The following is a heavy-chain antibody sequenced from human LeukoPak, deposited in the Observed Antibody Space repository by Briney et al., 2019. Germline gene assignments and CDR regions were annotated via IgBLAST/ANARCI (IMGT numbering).Heavy chain of an antibody. D-gene: IGHD3-10*01. V-gene: IGHV4-30-2*01. CDR1: GGSISSGGYA. J-gene: IGHJ6*02. CDR3: ARDSMVRGVTPYYYGMDV. Sequence: SETLSLTCAVSGGSISSGGYAWSWIRQPPGKGLEWIGYLYRSGSTYYNPSLKSRVTISVDRSKNQFSLKLSSVTAADTAVYYCARDSMVRGVTPYYYGMDVWGQGTTVTVSS. CDR2: LYRSGST.